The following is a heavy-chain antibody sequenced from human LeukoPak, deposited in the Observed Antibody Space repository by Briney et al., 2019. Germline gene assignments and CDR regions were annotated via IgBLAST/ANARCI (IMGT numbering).Heavy chain of an antibody. J-gene: IGHJ4*02. CDR2: IAYDGSNK. D-gene: IGHD2-21*01. V-gene: IGHV3-30*02. CDR3: AKERGGEFDY. CDR1: GFTFSSYA. Sequence: GGSLRLSCAASGFTFSSYAMHWVRQAPGKGLEWVAFIAYDGSNKYHADSVKGRFTISRDNSKNTVNLLMNSLRPEDTAVYYCAKERGGEFDYWGQGTLVTVSS.